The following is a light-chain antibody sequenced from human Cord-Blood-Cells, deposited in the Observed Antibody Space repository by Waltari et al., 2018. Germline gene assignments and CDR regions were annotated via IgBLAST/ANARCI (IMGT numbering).Light chain of an antibody. CDR3: QQYNSYSGM. CDR1: QSISSW. Sequence: DIQMTQSPSTLSASVGARVTITSRASQSISSWLAWYQQKPGKAPKLLVYDASSLESGVPSRFSGSGSGTEFTLTISSLQPDDFATYYCQQYNSYSGMFGQGTKVENK. V-gene: IGKV1-5*01. J-gene: IGKJ1*01. CDR2: DAS.